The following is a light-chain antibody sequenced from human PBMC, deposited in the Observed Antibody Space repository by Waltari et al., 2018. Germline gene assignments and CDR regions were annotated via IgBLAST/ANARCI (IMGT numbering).Light chain of an antibody. J-gene: IGLJ2*01. V-gene: IGLV2-14*01. CDR2: EVS. CDR1: SSYVGGYNY. Sequence: QSALTQPASVSGSPGQSLTISCPGTSSYVGGYNYVSWYQQHPDKDPKLMIYEVSNRHSGVSNRFSGSKSGDTASLTISRLQAEDEADYYCSSYTSRSTLLFGGGTKLTVL. CDR3: SSYTSRSTLL.